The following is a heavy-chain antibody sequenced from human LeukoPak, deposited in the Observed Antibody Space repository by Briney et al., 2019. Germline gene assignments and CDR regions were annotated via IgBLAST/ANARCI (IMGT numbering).Heavy chain of an antibody. V-gene: IGHV3-33*01. CDR2: IYDDGSKE. CDR1: GFTFSNYG. CDR3: ARDFKSGYVDS. J-gene: IGHJ4*02. Sequence: GGSPRLSCAASGFTFSNYGIHWVRQAPGKGLEWVAVIYDDGSKEYFADSVKGRFTISRDNSKNTAVLQMNSLRAEDTAVFYCARDFKSGYVDSWGQGTLVTVSS. D-gene: IGHD3-3*01.